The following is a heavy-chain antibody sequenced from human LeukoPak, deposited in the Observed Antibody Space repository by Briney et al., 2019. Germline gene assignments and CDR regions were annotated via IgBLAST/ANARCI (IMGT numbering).Heavy chain of an antibody. Sequence: ASVKVSCKASGYTFTSYGFSWVRQAPGQGLEWMGWISAYNGNTNYAQKLQGRVTMTTDTSTSTAYMELRSLRSDDTAVYYCARVSGAYCSSTSCYLDYWGQGTLVTVSS. J-gene: IGHJ4*02. V-gene: IGHV1-18*01. D-gene: IGHD2-2*01. CDR1: GYTFTSYG. CDR3: ARVSGAYCSSTSCYLDY. CDR2: ISAYNGNT.